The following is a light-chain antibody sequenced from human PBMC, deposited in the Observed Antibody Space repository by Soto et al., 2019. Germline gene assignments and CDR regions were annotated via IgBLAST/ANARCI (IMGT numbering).Light chain of an antibody. V-gene: IGLV2-14*01. CDR2: GVT. CDR3: SSFTSGSSHYV. CDR1: SSDVGAYYS. J-gene: IGLJ1*01. Sequence: QSALAQPASVSGSPGQSITISCSGTSSDVGAYYSVSWYQHHPGKAPKLIIYGVTNRPSGVSNRFSGSKSGNTDSLTISGLQAEDEADYHCSSFTSGSSHYVFGTGTKVNVL.